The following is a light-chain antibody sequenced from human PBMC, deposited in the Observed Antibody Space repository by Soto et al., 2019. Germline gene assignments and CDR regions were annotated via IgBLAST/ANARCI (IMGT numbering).Light chain of an antibody. CDR2: DVS. CDR3: CSYAGSYTLV. V-gene: IGLV2-11*01. Sequence: QSALTQPRSVSGSPGQSVTISCTGTSSDVGGYNYVSWYQQHPGKAPKRMIYDVSKRPSGVTDRFSGSKSGNTASQTISGLQAEDEADYYCCSYAGSYTLVFGGGTKLTVL. J-gene: IGLJ2*01. CDR1: SSDVGGYNY.